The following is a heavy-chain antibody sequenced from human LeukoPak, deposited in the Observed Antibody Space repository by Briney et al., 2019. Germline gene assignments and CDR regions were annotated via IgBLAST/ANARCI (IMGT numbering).Heavy chain of an antibody. V-gene: IGHV1-69*01. CDR3: ARWGSGYYDY. CDR1: GFTFSSYA. D-gene: IGHD3-22*01. J-gene: IGHJ4*02. Sequence: GRSLRLSCAASGFTFSSYAISWVRQAPGQGLEWMGGIIPIFGTANYAQKFQGRVTITADESTSTAYMELSSLRSEDTAVYYCARWGSGYYDYWGQGTLVTVSS. CDR2: IIPIFGTA.